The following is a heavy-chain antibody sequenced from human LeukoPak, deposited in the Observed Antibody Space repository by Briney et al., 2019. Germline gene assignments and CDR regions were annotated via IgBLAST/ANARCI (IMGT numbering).Heavy chain of an antibody. V-gene: IGHV3-21*01. D-gene: IGHD3-10*01. J-gene: IGHJ4*02. CDR3: ARGITMVRGTIDY. Sequence: GGSLRLSCTASGFTFSSYSMDWVRQAPGKGLKWVSSISSGSSYIYYADSVKGRFTISRDNAKNSLYLQMYSLRAEDTAVYYCARGITMVRGTIDYWGQGTLVTVSS. CDR2: ISSGSSYI. CDR1: GFTFSSYS.